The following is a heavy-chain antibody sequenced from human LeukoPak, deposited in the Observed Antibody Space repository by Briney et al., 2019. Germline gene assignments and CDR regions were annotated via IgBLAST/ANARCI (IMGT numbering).Heavy chain of an antibody. D-gene: IGHD6-19*01. CDR1: GGSISSYY. V-gene: IGHV4-59*01. CDR3: ARVVYSSGCFDY. Sequence: SETLSLTCTVSGGSISSYYWSWIRQPPGKGLEWIGYIYYSGSTNYNPSLKSRVTMSVDTSKNQFSLKLSSVTAADTAVYYCARVVYSSGCFDYWGQGTLVTVSS. CDR2: IYYSGST. J-gene: IGHJ4*02.